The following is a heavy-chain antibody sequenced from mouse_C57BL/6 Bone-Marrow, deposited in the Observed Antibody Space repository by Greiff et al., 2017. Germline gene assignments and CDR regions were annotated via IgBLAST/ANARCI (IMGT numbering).Heavy chain of an antibody. CDR1: GYTFTDYY. D-gene: IGHD1-1*01. CDR3: ARLVAPFYAMDY. V-gene: IGHV1-26*01. Sequence: SGPELVKPGASVKISCKASGYTFTDYYMNWVKQSHGKSLEWIGDINPNNGGTSYNQKFKGKATLTVDKSSSTAYMELRSLTSEDSAVYYCARLVAPFYAMDYWGQGTSVTVSS. J-gene: IGHJ4*01. CDR2: INPNNGGT.